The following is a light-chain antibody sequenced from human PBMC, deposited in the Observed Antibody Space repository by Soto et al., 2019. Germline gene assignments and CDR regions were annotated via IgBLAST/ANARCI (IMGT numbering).Light chain of an antibody. CDR1: ETINGW. J-gene: IGKJ3*01. Sequence: DIQMTQSPSTLSASVGDRVNITCRASETINGWLAWYQQKPGKAPKLLISRASDLQTGVPTRFSGSGSGTEFTLTISSLQTDDFATYYCQQYNSYFFTFGPGTNVDFK. CDR2: RAS. V-gene: IGKV1-5*03. CDR3: QQYNSYFFT.